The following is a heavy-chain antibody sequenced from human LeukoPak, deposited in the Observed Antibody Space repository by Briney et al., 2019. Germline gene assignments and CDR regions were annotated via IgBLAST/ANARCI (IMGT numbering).Heavy chain of an antibody. CDR2: MYYSGST. Sequence: SETLSLTCIVSGGSINSNIYSWGWIRQPPGKGLEWIGSMYYSGSTYYNPSLKSRVTISEDTSKNQFSLKLSSVTAADTAVYYCATHLGYCSGGTCYFDYWGQGTLATVSS. V-gene: IGHV4-39*01. CDR3: ATHLGYCSGGTCYFDY. J-gene: IGHJ4*02. D-gene: IGHD2-15*01. CDR1: GGSINSNIYS.